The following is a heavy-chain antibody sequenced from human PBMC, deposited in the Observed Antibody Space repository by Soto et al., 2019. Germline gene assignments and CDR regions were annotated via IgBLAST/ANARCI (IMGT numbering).Heavy chain of an antibody. V-gene: IGHV3-30*03. CDR2: ISFDGNNK. Sequence: QVHLVESGGGGVQPGRSKRLSCVVSGFTFNDYAIHWVRQAPGKGLEWVAVISFDGNNKFYADSVKGRFTISRDRSKTTAYLQMNNLRAEDTAVYYCARDHWDCSGGGCNPHQLNFFAMDVWAQGTTVTVSS. CDR3: ARDHWDCSGGGCNPHQLNFFAMDV. J-gene: IGHJ6*02. D-gene: IGHD2-15*01. CDR1: GFTFNDYA.